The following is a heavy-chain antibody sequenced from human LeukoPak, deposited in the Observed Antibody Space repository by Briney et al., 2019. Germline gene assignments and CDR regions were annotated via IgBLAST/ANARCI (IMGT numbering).Heavy chain of an antibody. Sequence: SETLSLTCAVYGGSFSGYYWSWIRQPPGKGLEWIGEINHSGSTNYNPSLKSRVTISVDTSKNQFSLKLSSVTAADTAVYYCATLNKTGHYDSSGCFDYWGQGTLVTVSS. J-gene: IGHJ4*02. D-gene: IGHD3-22*01. CDR2: INHSGST. CDR1: GGSFSGYY. V-gene: IGHV4-34*01. CDR3: ATLNKTGHYDSSGCFDY.